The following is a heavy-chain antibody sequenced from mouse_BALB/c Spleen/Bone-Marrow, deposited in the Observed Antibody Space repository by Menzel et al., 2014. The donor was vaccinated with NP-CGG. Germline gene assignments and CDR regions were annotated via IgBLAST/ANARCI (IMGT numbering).Heavy chain of an antibody. CDR1: GFTFSDFY. V-gene: IGHV7-1*02. CDR2: SRNKAKHYTT. Sequence: EVQGVESGGGLVQPGDSLRLSCATSGFTFSDFYMEWVRQPPGKRLEWVAASRNKAKHYTTEYSASVKGRFIVSRDTSQSILYLQMNALRAEDTAIYYCARDVGYGNYFVYWDQGTLVTVSA. J-gene: IGHJ3*01. D-gene: IGHD2-10*02. CDR3: ARDVGYGNYFVY.